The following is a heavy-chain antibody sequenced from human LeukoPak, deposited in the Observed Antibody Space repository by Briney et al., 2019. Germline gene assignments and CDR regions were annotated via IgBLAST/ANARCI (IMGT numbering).Heavy chain of an antibody. CDR1: GFTFSSYA. CDR3: AKDLYGSGSYYNDY. D-gene: IGHD3-10*01. Sequence: GGSLRLSCAASGFTFSSYAMSWVRQAPGKGLEWVSAISGSGGSTYYADSVKGRFTISRDNSKNTLYLQMNSLRAEDTAVYCCAKDLYGSGSYYNDYWGQGTLVTVSS. J-gene: IGHJ4*02. CDR2: ISGSGGST. V-gene: IGHV3-23*01.